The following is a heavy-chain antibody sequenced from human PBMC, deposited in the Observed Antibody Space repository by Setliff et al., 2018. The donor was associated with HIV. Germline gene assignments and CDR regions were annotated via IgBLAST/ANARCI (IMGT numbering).Heavy chain of an antibody. CDR2: ISSDGSNE. J-gene: IGHJ6*02. V-gene: IGHV3-30*04. CDR3: ARDQLAMVRRNGMDV. D-gene: IGHD3-10*01. CDR1: GSTFSSYA. Sequence: GGSLRLSCAASGSTFSSYAMQWVRQAPGKGLEWVAVISSDGSNEYYADSVKGRFTISRDNSKNTLYVQMNSLRAEDTAVYYCARDQLAMVRRNGMDVWGQGTTVTVSS.